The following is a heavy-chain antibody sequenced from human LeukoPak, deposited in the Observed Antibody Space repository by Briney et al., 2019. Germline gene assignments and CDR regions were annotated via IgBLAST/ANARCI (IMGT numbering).Heavy chain of an antibody. CDR2: ISYDGSNK. Sequence: GGSLRLSCAASGFTFSSYGMHWVRQAPGKGLEWVAVISYDGSNKYYADSVKGRFTISRDNSKNTLYLQMNSLRAEDTAVYYCARLPYTPRSIAAAVDIWGQGTMVTVSS. V-gene: IGHV3-30*03. J-gene: IGHJ3*02. CDR1: GFTFSSYG. D-gene: IGHD6-13*01. CDR3: ARLPYTPRSIAAAVDI.